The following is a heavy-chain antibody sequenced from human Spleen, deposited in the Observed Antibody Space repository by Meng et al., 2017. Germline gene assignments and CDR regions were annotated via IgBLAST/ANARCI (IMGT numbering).Heavy chain of an antibody. CDR2: ISSRGGSK. Sequence: GESLKISCAASGFTFSKFEMNWVRQAPGKGLEWVSFISSRGGSKYYADSVKDRFTISRDNAKSSLYLQMNSLRAEDTAVYYCARNLLLLWFGEPYGMDVWGQGTTVTVSS. D-gene: IGHD3-10*01. V-gene: IGHV3-48*03. J-gene: IGHJ6*02. CDR3: ARNLLLLWFGEPYGMDV. CDR1: GFTFSKFE.